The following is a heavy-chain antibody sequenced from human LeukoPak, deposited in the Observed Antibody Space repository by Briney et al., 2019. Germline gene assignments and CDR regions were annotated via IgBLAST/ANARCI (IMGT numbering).Heavy chain of an antibody. CDR1: GGSISSSSYY. CDR3: VRAGDLIIVTMGAFDI. J-gene: IGHJ3*02. D-gene: IGHD3-10*01. V-gene: IGHV4-39*07. CDR2: IYYSGST. Sequence: PSETLSLTCTVSGGSISSSSYYWGWIRQPPGKGLEWIGSIYYSGSTYYNPSLESRVTISVDRSKNHFSLKLSSVTAADTAVYYCVRAGDLIIVTMGAFDIWGQGTMVTVSS.